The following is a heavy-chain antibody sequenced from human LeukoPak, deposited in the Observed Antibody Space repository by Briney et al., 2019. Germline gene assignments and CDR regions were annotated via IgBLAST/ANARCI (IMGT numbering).Heavy chain of an antibody. CDR2: IIPIFGTA. CDR1: GGTFSSYA. Sequence: ASVKVSCKASGGTFSSYAISWVRQAPGQGLEWMGGIIPIFGTANYAQKFQDRVTITADESTSTAYMELSSLRSEDTAVYYCARARDYYDSSGYYCLDYWGQGTLVTVSS. V-gene: IGHV1-69*13. D-gene: IGHD3-22*01. CDR3: ARARDYYDSSGYYCLDY. J-gene: IGHJ4*02.